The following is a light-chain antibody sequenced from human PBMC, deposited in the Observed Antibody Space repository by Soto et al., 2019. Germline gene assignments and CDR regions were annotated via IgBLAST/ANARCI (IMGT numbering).Light chain of an antibody. CDR1: KLGDKY. V-gene: IGLV3-1*01. J-gene: IGLJ2*01. CDR3: QAWDSSTALVV. CDR2: QDR. Sequence: SSELSQPPSVSVSPGQTASITCSGDKLGDKYACWYQQKPGQSPVLVIYQDRKRPSGIPERFSGSNSGNTATLTISGTQAMDEADYYCQAWDSSTALVVFGGGTKLTVL.